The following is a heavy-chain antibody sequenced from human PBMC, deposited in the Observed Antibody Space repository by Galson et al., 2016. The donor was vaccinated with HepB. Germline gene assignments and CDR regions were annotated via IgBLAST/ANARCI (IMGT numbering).Heavy chain of an antibody. CDR1: GYTFTRNG. CDR2: INAANGDA. CDR3: VREGWDSSVWYSGLDF. D-gene: IGHD6-13*01. J-gene: IGHJ4*02. V-gene: IGHV1-3*01. Sequence: SVKVSCKASGYTFTRNGLHWVRQAPGQRLEWMGWINAANGDAKHSEKFQGRVTLTRDTSASTAYMDLRSLKSEDTAVYFCVREGWDSSVWYSGLDFWGQGTLVTVSS.